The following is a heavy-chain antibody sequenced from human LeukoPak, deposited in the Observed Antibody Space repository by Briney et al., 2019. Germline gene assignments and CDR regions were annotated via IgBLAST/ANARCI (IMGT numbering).Heavy chain of an antibody. D-gene: IGHD6-13*01. CDR1: GFTFTSYS. CDR2: IASSSTTI. Sequence: EGSLRLSCAAAGFTFTSYSMNWVRQAPGQGLEWVSYIASSSTTIYYADSVKGRFTISRDNAKNSLYLQMNSLRDEDTAVYYCARAGIAADGTYYYYYGLDVWGQGTTVTVSS. CDR3: ARAGIAADGTYYYYYGLDV. J-gene: IGHJ6*02. V-gene: IGHV3-48*02.